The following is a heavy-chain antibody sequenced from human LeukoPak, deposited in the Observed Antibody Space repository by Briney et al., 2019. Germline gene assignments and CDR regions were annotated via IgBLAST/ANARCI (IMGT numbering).Heavy chain of an antibody. D-gene: IGHD1-1*01. CDR2: ISVGSDAT. V-gene: IGHV3-48*04. CDR3: ARLSGTGYFDL. CDR1: GLTLSNYN. Sequence: GGSLRLSCAASGLTLSNYNMNWVRQAPGKGPEWISYISVGSDATYYADAVRGRFTISRDTAKNSLILQMNSLRAGDTALYFCARLSGTGYFDLWGQGTLVTVSS. J-gene: IGHJ4*02.